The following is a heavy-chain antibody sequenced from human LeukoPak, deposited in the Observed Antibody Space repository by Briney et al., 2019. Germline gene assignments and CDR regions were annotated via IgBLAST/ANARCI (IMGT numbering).Heavy chain of an antibody. Sequence: VASVKVSCKASGYTFTSYYMHWVRQAPGQGLEWMGIINPSGGSTSYAQKFQGRVTMTRDTSTSTVYMELSSLRSEDTAMYYCARQDIVVVPAAVYYFDYWGQGTLVTVSS. J-gene: IGHJ4*02. CDR1: GYTFTSYY. CDR2: INPSGGST. V-gene: IGHV1-46*01. CDR3: ARQDIVVVPAAVYYFDY. D-gene: IGHD2-2*01.